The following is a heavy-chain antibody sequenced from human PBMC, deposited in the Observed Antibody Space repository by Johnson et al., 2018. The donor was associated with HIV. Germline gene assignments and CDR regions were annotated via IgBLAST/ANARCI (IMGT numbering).Heavy chain of an antibody. CDR2: ISYDGSDK. Sequence: QVQLVESGGGLVQPGGSLRLSCAASEFTVSSNYMSWVRQAPGKGLEWVAVISYDGSDKYYADSGKGRFTISRDNSKNPFYLQMNSLRPEDKAVYYCAKDRPTITVMLVGYDAFHIWGQGTMVTVSS. CDR1: EFTVSSNY. D-gene: IGHD3-22*01. J-gene: IGHJ3*02. V-gene: IGHV3-30*18. CDR3: AKDRPTITVMLVGYDAFHI.